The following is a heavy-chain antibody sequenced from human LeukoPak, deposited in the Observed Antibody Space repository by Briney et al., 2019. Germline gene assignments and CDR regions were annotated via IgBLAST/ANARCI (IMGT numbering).Heavy chain of an antibody. Sequence: GASVKVSCKASGGTFSSYAISWVRQAPGQGLEWMGGIIPIFGTANYAQKFQGRVTITADESTSTAYMELSSLRSEGTAVYYCARGYCSGGSCYFWGFVDWGQGTLVTVSS. CDR3: ARGYCSGGSCYFWGFVD. V-gene: IGHV1-69*01. J-gene: IGHJ4*02. CDR2: IIPIFGTA. D-gene: IGHD2-15*01. CDR1: GGTFSSYA.